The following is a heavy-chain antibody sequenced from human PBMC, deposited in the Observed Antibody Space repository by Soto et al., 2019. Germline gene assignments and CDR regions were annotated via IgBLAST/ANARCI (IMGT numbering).Heavy chain of an antibody. D-gene: IGHD2-2*03. J-gene: IGHJ6*02. Sequence: GGSLRLSCAASGFTFSSYWMSWVRQAPGKGLEWVANIKQDGSEKYYVDSVKGRFTISRDNAKNTLYLQMNSLRAEEPAVYYRARDTQMDHKDCYYYRMDVWGQGTTVTVSS. V-gene: IGHV3-7*01. CDR1: GFTFSSYW. CDR2: IKQDGSEK. CDR3: ARDTQMDHKDCYYYRMDV.